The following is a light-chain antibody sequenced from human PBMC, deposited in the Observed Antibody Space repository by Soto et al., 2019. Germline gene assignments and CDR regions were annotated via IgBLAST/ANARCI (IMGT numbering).Light chain of an antibody. CDR1: QSINNY. V-gene: IGKV1-39*01. CDR3: QHSYGLLWT. Sequence: IQMTQSPSSLSASVGDRVTLSCRASQSINNYLNWYQQKPGKAPRLLIFDAYTLQSGVPSRFSGSGSGTDFSLTISSLQPEDFATYYCQHSYGLLWTFGQGTKVEIK. CDR2: DAY. J-gene: IGKJ1*01.